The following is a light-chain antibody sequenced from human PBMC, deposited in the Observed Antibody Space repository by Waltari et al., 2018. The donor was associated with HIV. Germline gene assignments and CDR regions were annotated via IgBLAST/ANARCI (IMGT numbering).Light chain of an antibody. Sequence: QSVLTQPPSASGTPGQRVTISCSGSSSNIGSNYVYWYQQLPGTAPKLLLYRNNQPPSGLPDRVSGSKSGTSASLAISGLRTEDEADYYCAAWGNSLSLLCDGGTKLTVL. CDR1: SSNIGSNY. J-gene: IGLJ2*01. V-gene: IGLV1-47*01. CDR3: AAWGNSLSLL. CDR2: RNN.